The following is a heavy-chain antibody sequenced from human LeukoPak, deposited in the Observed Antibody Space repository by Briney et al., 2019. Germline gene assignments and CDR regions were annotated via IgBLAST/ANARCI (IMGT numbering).Heavy chain of an antibody. CDR3: AKGWLYSSSSGPDY. CDR1: AFIFSGHW. D-gene: IGHD6-6*01. V-gene: IGHV3-53*01. J-gene: IGHJ4*02. Sequence: QPGGSLRLSCEGSAFIFSGHWMNWVRQAPGKGLEWVSVIYSGGSTYYADSVKGRFTISRDNSKNTLYLQMNSLRAEDTAVYYCAKGWLYSSSSGPDYWGQGTLVTVSS. CDR2: IYSGGST.